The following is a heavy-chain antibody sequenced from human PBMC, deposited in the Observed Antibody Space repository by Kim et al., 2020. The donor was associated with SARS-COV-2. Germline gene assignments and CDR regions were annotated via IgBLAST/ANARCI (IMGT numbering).Heavy chain of an antibody. Sequence: SETLSLTCTVSGGSISSSSYYWGWIRQPPGKGLEWIGSIYYSGSTYYNPSLKSRVTISVDTSKNQFSLKLSSVTAADTAVYYCAGEAAAIGHYYYYGMDVWGQGTMVTVSS. CDR1: GGSISSSSYY. J-gene: IGHJ6*02. CDR2: IYYSGST. CDR3: AGEAAAIGHYYYYGMDV. D-gene: IGHD2-2*01. V-gene: IGHV4-39*01.